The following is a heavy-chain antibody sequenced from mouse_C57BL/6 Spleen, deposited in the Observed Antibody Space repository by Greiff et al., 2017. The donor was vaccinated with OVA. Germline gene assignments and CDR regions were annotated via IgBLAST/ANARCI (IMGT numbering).Heavy chain of an antibody. CDR3: ARWLLGDAMDY. D-gene: IGHD2-3*01. V-gene: IGHV1-82*01. J-gene: IGHJ4*01. Sequence: VQLKESGPELVKPGASVKISCKASGYAFSSSWMNWVKQRPGKGLEWIGRIYPGDGDTNYNGKFKGKATLTADKSSSTAYMQLSSLTSEDSAVYFCARWLLGDAMDYWGQGTSVTVSS. CDR1: GYAFSSSW. CDR2: IYPGDGDT.